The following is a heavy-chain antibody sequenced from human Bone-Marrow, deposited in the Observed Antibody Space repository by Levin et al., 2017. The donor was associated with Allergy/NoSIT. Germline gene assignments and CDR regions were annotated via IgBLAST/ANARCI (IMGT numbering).Heavy chain of an antibody. J-gene: IGHJ6*02. CDR2: IYWNDDK. V-gene: IGHV2-5*01. CDR1: GFSLSTSGVG. D-gene: IGHD5-18*01. CDR3: AHRPPNVDTAMGDYYDYGMDV. Sequence: SGPTLVKPTQTLTLTCTFSGFSLSTSGVGVGWIRQPPGKALEWLALIYWNDDKRYSPSLKSRLTITKDTSKNQVVLTMTNMDPVDTATYYCAHRPPNVDTAMGDYYDYGMDVWGQGTTVTVSS.